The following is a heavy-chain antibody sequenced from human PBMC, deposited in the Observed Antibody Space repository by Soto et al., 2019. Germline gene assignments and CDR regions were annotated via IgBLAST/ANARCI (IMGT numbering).Heavy chain of an antibody. J-gene: IGHJ6*02. D-gene: IGHD3-3*01. CDR1: GFTFSSYA. CDR2: ISYDGSNK. V-gene: IGHV3-30-3*01. Sequence: GGPLRLSCAASGFTFSSYAMHWVRQAPGKGLEWVAVISYDGSNKYYADSVKGRFTISRDNSKNTLYLQMNSLRAEDTAVYYCAGSYYDFWSGHPYYYGMDVWGQGTTVTVSS. CDR3: AGSYYDFWSGHPYYYGMDV.